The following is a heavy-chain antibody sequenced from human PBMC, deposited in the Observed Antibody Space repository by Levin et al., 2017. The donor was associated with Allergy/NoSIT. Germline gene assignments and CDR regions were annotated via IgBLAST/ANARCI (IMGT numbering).Heavy chain of an antibody. V-gene: IGHV3-49*03. CDR2: IRSKAYGGTS. CDR1: GFTFGDYA. D-gene: IGHD2-15*01. J-gene: IGHJ4*02. CDR3: TRDHCRPGDYFDY. Sequence: GGSLRLSCTASGFTFGDYAMSWFRQAPGKGLEWVGFIRSKAYGGTSEYAASVKGRFSISRDDSKSIAYLQMNSLKTEGSAVYCGTRDHCRPGDYFDYWGQGTLVTVSS.